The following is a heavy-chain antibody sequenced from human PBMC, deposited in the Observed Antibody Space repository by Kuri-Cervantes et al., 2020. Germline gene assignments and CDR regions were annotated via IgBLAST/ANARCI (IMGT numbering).Heavy chain of an antibody. CDR1: GGSISSSSYY. CDR2: IYHSGST. J-gene: IGHJ4*02. D-gene: IGHD2-2*01. Sequence: SETLSLTCTVSGGSISSSSYYWGWIRQPPGKGLEWIGSIYHSGSTYYNPSLKSRVTISVDTSKNQFSLKLSSVTAADTAVYYCASTSQSRDYWGQGTLVTVSS. V-gene: IGHV4-39*07. CDR3: ASTSQSRDY.